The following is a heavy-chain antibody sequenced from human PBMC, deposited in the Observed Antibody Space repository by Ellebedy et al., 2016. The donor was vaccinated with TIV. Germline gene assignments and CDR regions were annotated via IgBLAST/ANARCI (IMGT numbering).Heavy chain of an antibody. J-gene: IGHJ3*02. V-gene: IGHV3-7*01. Sequence: GESLKISCATSGFSFRSYWMTWVRQAPGKGLEWVANIRQDGSDMYYVDSVKGRFTISRDNAKNSLYLLMNSLSAEDTGVYYCATDGSYGDYRSPTHAFVMWGQGTLVTVSS. D-gene: IGHD4-17*01. CDR1: GFSFRSYW. CDR3: ATDGSYGDYRSPTHAFVM. CDR2: IRQDGSDM.